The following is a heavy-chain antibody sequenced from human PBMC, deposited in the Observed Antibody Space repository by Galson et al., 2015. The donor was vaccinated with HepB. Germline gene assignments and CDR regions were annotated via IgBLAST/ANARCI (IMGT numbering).Heavy chain of an antibody. V-gene: IGHV3-48*04. Sequence: SLRLSCAASGFTFSSYPMNWVRQAPGKGLEWVSYISSSSSTIYYADSVKGRFTISRDNAKNSLYLQMNSLRAEDTAVYYCARGGPGHTLDYWGQGTLVTASS. CDR3: ARGGPGHTLDY. J-gene: IGHJ4*02. CDR1: GFTFSSYP. CDR2: ISSSSSTI. D-gene: IGHD2/OR15-2a*01.